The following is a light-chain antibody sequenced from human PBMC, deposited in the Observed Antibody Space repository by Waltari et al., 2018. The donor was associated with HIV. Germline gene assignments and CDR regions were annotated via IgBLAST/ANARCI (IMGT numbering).Light chain of an antibody. CDR1: KLGDKY. J-gene: IGLJ2*01. V-gene: IGLV3-1*01. CDR2: QDS. Sequence: SYELTQPPSVSASPGKTASITCSGDKLGDKYACWYQQKPGQSPVLVIYQDSKRPSGIPERFSGSNSGNTATLTISGTQAMDEADYYCQAWDSSTEVVFGGGTKLTVL. CDR3: QAWDSSTEVV.